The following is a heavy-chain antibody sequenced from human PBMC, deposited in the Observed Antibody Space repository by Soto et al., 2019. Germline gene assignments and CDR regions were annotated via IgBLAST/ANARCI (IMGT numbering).Heavy chain of an antibody. D-gene: IGHD3-3*01. Sequence: PGGSLRLSCAASGFTFSSYAMSWVRQAPGKGLEWVSAISGSGGSTYYADSVKGRFTISRDNSKNTLYLQMNSLRAEDTAVYYCAKDPFWSGYYQDSYYFDYWGQGTLVTVSS. CDR1: GFTFSSYA. CDR3: AKDPFWSGYYQDSYYFDY. J-gene: IGHJ4*02. V-gene: IGHV3-23*01. CDR2: ISGSGGST.